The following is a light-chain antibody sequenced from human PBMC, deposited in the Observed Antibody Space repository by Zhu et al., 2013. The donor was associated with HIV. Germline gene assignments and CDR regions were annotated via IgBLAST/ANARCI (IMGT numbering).Light chain of an antibody. CDR1: QSISTN. CDR2: RAS. CDR3: QQYYDRPS. Sequence: LVMTQSPATLSLSPGERATLSCRASQSISTNLAWYQHKPGQAPRLLIYRASVRPTGISARFSGSGSGTEFTLTITSLQSDDFGIYYCQQYYDRPSFGQGTKLEIK. J-gene: IGKJ2*01. V-gene: IGKV3D-15*01.